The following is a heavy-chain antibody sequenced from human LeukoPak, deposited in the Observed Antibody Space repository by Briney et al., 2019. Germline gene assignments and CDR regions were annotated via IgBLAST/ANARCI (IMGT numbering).Heavy chain of an antibody. CDR1: GGSFSGYY. Sequence: SETLSLTCAVYGGSFSGYYWSWIRQPPGKGLEWIGEINHSGSTNYNPSLKSRVTISVDTSKNQFSLKLSSVTAADTAVYYCGRGGVSSASGDWFDPWGQGTLVTVSS. V-gene: IGHV4-34*01. CDR3: GRGGVSSASGDWFDP. D-gene: IGHD3-22*01. J-gene: IGHJ5*02. CDR2: INHSGST.